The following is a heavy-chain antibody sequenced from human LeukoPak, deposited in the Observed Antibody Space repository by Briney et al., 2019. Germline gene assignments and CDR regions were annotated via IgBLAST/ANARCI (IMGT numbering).Heavy chain of an antibody. CDR2: IVVGSGNT. V-gene: IGHV1-58*01. CDR1: GFTFTSSA. J-gene: IGHJ6*02. Sequence: SVKVSCKASGFTFTSSAVQWVRQARGQRLEWIGWIVVGSGNTNYAQKFQERVTITRDMSTSTAYMELSSLRSEDTAVYYCAADPIRTLSYYDFWSGYYRGDSYYYYGMDVWGQGTMVTVSS. CDR3: AADPIRTLSYYDFWSGYYRGDSYYYYGMDV. D-gene: IGHD3-3*01.